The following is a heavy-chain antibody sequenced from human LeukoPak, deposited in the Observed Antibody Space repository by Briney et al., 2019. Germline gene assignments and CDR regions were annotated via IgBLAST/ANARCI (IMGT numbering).Heavy chain of an antibody. CDR2: IYHSGST. V-gene: IGHV4-4*02. CDR1: GGSISSSNW. J-gene: IGHJ4*02. Sequence: TLSLTCAVSGGSISSSNWWSWIRQPPGKGLEWIGEIYHSGSTNYNPSLKSRVTISVDKSKTQFSLKLSSVTAADTAVYYCARVVYYDILTGYSARHSAYYFDYWGQGTLVTVSS. CDR3: ARVVYYDILTGYSARHSAYYFDY. D-gene: IGHD3-9*01.